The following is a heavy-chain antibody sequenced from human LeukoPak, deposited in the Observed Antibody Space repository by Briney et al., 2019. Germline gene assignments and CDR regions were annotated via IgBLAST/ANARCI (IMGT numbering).Heavy chain of an antibody. CDR1: GYSITSGYY. D-gene: IGHD3-10*01. V-gene: IGHV4-38-2*02. J-gene: IGHJ5*02. Sequence: SETLSLTCTVSGYSITSGYYWGWIRQPPGKGLEWIGYIYYSGSTNYNPSLKSRVTISVDTSKNQFSLKLSSVTAADTAVYYCARVIPTYYYGSGSYYTLFDPWGQGTLVTVSS. CDR2: IYYSGST. CDR3: ARVIPTYYYGSGSYYTLFDP.